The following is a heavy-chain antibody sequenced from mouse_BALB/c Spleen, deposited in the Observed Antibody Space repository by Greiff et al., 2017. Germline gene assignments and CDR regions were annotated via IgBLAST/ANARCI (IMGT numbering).Heavy chain of an antibody. D-gene: IGHD2-1*01. CDR3: ARSGNYDFDY. CDR2: INPSNGRT. J-gene: IGHJ2*01. V-gene: IGHV1S81*02. CDR1: GYTFTSYW. Sequence: VQLQQPGAELVKPGASVKLSCKASGYTFTSYWMHWVKQRPGQGLEWIGEINPSNGRTNYNEKFKSKATLTVDKSSSTAYMQLSSLTSEDSAVYYCARSGNYDFDYWGQGTTLTVSS.